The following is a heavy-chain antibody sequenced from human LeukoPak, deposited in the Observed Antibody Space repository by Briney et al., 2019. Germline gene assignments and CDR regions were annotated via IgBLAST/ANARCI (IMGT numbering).Heavy chain of an antibody. CDR1: GFTFSKYG. CDR3: AKDRTFEEYSFDF. Sequence: PGGSLRLSCAASGFTFSKYGMHWVRQAPGKGLEWVTFVRFDGSYQLYTDSVKGRFTISRDNSKSTLYLQMTSLRPEDTALYYCAKDRTFEEYSFDFWGQGTLVTVSS. J-gene: IGHJ4*02. CDR2: VRFDGSYQ. V-gene: IGHV3-30*02. D-gene: IGHD3-10*01.